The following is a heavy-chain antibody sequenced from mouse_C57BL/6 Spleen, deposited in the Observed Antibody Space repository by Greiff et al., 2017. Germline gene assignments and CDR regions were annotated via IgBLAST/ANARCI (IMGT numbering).Heavy chain of an antibody. Sequence: QVQLQQSGPGLVQPSQSLSITCTVSGFSLTSYGVHWVRQSPGKGLEWLGVIWRGGSTDYNAAFMSRLSITKDNSKSQVFFKMNSLQADDTAIYDCAKTTTVVGYAMDYWGQGTSVTVSS. V-gene: IGHV2-5*01. CDR3: AKTTTVVGYAMDY. CDR2: IWRGGST. CDR1: GFSLTSYG. D-gene: IGHD1-1*01. J-gene: IGHJ4*01.